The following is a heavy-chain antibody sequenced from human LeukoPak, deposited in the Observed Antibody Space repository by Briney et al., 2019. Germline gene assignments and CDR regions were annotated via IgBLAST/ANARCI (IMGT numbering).Heavy chain of an antibody. Sequence: SLRLSCAASGFTFDDYAMHWVRQAPGKGLACVSGISWNSGSIGYADSVKGRFTISRDNAKNSLYLQMNSLRAEDTALYYCAKVTALLRPSNYYYGMDVWGQGTTVTVSS. CDR3: AKVTALLRPSNYYYGMDV. CDR1: GFTFDDYA. CDR2: ISWNSGSI. J-gene: IGHJ6*02. V-gene: IGHV3-9*01. D-gene: IGHD2-21*02.